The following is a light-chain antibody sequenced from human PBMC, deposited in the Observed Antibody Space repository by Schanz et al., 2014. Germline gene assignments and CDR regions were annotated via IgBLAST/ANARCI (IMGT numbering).Light chain of an antibody. CDR2: DVS. V-gene: IGLV2-14*03. CDR1: SSDVGGYNY. Sequence: QSALTQPASVSGSPGQSITISCTGTSSDVGGYNYVSWYQHHPGKVPKLMIYDVSNRPSGVSNRFSGSKSGNTASLTISGLQPEDEADYYCCSYANDTIWVFGGGTKLTVL. J-gene: IGLJ3*02. CDR3: CSYANDTIWV.